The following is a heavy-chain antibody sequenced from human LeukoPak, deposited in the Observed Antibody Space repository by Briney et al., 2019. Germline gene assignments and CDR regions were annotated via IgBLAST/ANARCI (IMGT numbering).Heavy chain of an antibody. V-gene: IGHV4-34*01. CDR3: ARGYDSSGYIYYYYYMDV. Sequence: SGTLSLTCAVYGGSFNDYCWTWIRQPPGKGLEWIGEINHTGSTNYSPSLKSRVTVSVDTSKNQFSLKMSSVTAADTAVYYCARGYDSSGYIYYYYYMDVWGKGTTVTVSS. J-gene: IGHJ6*03. CDR2: INHTGST. CDR1: GGSFNDYC. D-gene: IGHD3-22*01.